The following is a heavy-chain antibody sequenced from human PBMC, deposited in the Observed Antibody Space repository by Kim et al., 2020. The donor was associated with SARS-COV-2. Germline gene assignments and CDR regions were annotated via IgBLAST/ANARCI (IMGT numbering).Heavy chain of an antibody. J-gene: IGHJ4*02. Sequence: GGSLRLSCSASGFTFSSYAMHWVRQAPGKGLEYVSAISSNGGSTYYADSVKGRFTISRDNSKNTLYLQMSSLRAEDTAVYYCVKDTWWAAAGIPSLYYFDYWGQGTLVTVSS. V-gene: IGHV3-64D*06. CDR3: VKDTWWAAAGIPSLYYFDY. D-gene: IGHD6-13*01. CDR1: GFTFSSYA. CDR2: ISSNGGST.